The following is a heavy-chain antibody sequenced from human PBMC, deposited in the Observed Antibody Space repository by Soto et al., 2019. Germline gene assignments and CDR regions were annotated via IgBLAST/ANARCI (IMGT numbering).Heavy chain of an antibody. CDR1: GGSISSSSYY. CDR3: ARPLAAAGNAKYNWFDP. V-gene: IGHV4-39*01. CDR2: IYYSGST. J-gene: IGHJ5*02. D-gene: IGHD6-13*01. Sequence: SETRSLTCTVSGGSISSSSYYWVWIRQPPGKGLEWIGSIYYSGSTYYNPSLKSQVTIPVDTSKNQFSLKLSSVTAADTAVYYCARPLAAAGNAKYNWFDPWGQGTLVTVSS.